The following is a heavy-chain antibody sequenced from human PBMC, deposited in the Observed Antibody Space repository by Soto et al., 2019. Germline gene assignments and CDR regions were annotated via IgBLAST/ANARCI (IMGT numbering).Heavy chain of an antibody. CDR1: GGTFSSYA. Sequence: QVQLVQSGAEVKKPGSSVKVSCKASGGTFSSYAISWVRQAPGQGLEWMGGIIAIFGTANYAQKFQGRVTITADESTSTAYMELSSLRSEDTAVYYCARAVACSGGSCYSHYYYYYGMDVWGQGTTVTVSS. J-gene: IGHJ6*02. CDR3: ARAVACSGGSCYSHYYYYYGMDV. V-gene: IGHV1-69*01. CDR2: IIAIFGTA. D-gene: IGHD2-15*01.